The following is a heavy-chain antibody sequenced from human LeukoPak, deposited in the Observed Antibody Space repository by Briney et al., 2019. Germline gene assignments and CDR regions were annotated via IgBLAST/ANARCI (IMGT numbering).Heavy chain of an antibody. CDR2: ISAYNGNT. Sequence: GASVKVSCKASGYTFTSYGISRVRQAPGQGLEWMGWISAYNGNTNYAQKLQGRVTMTTDTSTSTAYMELRSLRSDDTAVYYCASSPRGIVGAPQLDFDYWGQGTLVTVSS. V-gene: IGHV1-18*01. CDR3: ASSPRGIVGAPQLDFDY. D-gene: IGHD1-26*01. CDR1: GYTFTSYG. J-gene: IGHJ4*02.